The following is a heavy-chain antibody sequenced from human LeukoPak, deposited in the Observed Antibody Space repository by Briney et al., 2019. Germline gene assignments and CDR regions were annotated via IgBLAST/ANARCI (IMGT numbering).Heavy chain of an antibody. CDR2: ITSSSSYI. J-gene: IGHJ4*02. V-gene: IGHV3-21*01. CDR3: ARVRELPHFDY. D-gene: IGHD1-26*01. Sequence: GGFLRLSCAASGFTFSSYSMNWVRQAPGKGLEWVSSITSSSSYIYYADSVKGRFTISRDNAKNSLYLQMNSLRAEDTAVYYCARVRELPHFDYWGQGTLVTVSS. CDR1: GFTFSSYS.